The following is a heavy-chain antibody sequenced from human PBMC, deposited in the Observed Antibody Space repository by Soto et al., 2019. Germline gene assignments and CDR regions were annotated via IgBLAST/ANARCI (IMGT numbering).Heavy chain of an antibody. Sequence: EVQLVESGGGLVKPGGSLRLSCAASGFTFSNAWMSWVRQAPGKGLEWVGRIKSKTDGGTTDYAAPVKGRFTISRDDSKNTLYLQMNSLKTEDTAVYYCTTDQQSSSWSPWHYWGQGTLVTVSS. V-gene: IGHV3-15*01. CDR3: TTDQQSSSWSPWHY. J-gene: IGHJ4*02. CDR1: GFTFSNAW. CDR2: IKSKTDGGTT. D-gene: IGHD6-13*01.